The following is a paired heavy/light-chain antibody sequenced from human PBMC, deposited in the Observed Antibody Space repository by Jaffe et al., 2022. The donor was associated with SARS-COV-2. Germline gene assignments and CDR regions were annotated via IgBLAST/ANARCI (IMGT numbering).Heavy chain of an antibody. CDR1: GFTFGDYV. J-gene: IGHJ4*02. CDR2: ISGTGGTT. V-gene: IGHV3-23*01. Sequence: VQLFESGGGLVQPGDSLRLSCAGSGFTFGDYVMTWVRQPPGKGLEWVSAISGTGGTTYYADSMEGRLTISRDNSKGTVFLQLNGLRVGDTARYFCGKARAIGTGWDGTVYGGRGTLVTVSS. D-gene: IGHD6-19*01. CDR3: GKARAIGTGWDGTVY.
Light chain of an antibody. J-gene: IGKJ4*01. CDR2: LGS. CDR3: MQTLQIPT. Sequence: IVMTQSPLSLPVSPGEPASISCRASQSLLHSNGDNYLDWYLQKPGQSPQLLIYLGSSRASGVPDRFSGSGSGTDFTLKISRVEVEDFGVYYCMQTLQIPTFGGGTRVELK. CDR1: QSLLHSNGDNY. V-gene: IGKV2-28*01.